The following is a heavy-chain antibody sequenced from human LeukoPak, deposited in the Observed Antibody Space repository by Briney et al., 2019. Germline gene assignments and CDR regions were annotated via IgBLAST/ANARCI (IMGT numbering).Heavy chain of an antibody. Sequence: GGSLRLSCAASGFTFSNYWMHWVRQAPGKGLVWVSRINTDGNSTRSADSVKGRFTISRDNAKNSLYLQMNSLRAEDTAVYYCARVDPVNYDILTGPDYWGQGTLVTVSS. V-gene: IGHV3-74*01. CDR2: INTDGNST. CDR1: GFTFSNYW. CDR3: ARVDPVNYDILTGPDY. D-gene: IGHD3-9*01. J-gene: IGHJ4*02.